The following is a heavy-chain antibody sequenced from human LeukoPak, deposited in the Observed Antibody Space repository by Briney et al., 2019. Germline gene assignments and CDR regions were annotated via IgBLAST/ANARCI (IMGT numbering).Heavy chain of an antibody. D-gene: IGHD3-22*01. CDR3: ARGPPPDYYDSRGFYYVFYY. Sequence: KSSETLSLTCAVYGGSFSGHYWSWIRQPPGKGLEWIGEINHSGSTNYNPSLKSRVTISVDTSKNQFSLKLSSVTAADTAVYFCARGPPPDYYDSRGFYYVFYYWGQGTLVTVSS. J-gene: IGHJ4*02. V-gene: IGHV4-34*01. CDR1: GGSFSGHY. CDR2: INHSGST.